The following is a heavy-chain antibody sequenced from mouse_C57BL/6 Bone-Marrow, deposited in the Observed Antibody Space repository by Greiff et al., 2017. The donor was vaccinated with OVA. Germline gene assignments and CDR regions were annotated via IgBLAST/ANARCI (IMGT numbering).Heavy chain of an antibody. CDR1: GYTFTDYY. CDR2: INPNNGGT. CDR3: ARSYYGSSYDAMDY. D-gene: IGHD1-1*01. V-gene: IGHV1-26*01. Sequence: VQLQQSGPELVKPGASVKISCKASGYTFTDYYMNWVKQSHGKSLEWIGDINPNNGGTSYNQKFKGKATLTVDKSSSTAYMELRSLTSEDSAVYDCARSYYGSSYDAMDYWGQGTSVTVSS. J-gene: IGHJ4*01.